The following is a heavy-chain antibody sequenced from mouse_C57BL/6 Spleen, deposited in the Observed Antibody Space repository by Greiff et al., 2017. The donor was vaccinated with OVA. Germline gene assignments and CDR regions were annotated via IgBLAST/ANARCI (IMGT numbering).Heavy chain of an antibody. Sequence: QVQLQQSGAELVMPGASVKLSCKASVYTFTSYWMHWVKQSPGQGLEWIGEIDPSDSDTNYNQKFKGKSTLTVDKSSSTAYMQLSSLTSEDSAVYYCARSAYGSSVDYWGQVTTLTVSS. CDR3: ARSAYGSSVDY. CDR1: VYTFTSYW. CDR2: IDPSDSDT. J-gene: IGHJ2*01. V-gene: IGHV1-69*01. D-gene: IGHD1-1*01.